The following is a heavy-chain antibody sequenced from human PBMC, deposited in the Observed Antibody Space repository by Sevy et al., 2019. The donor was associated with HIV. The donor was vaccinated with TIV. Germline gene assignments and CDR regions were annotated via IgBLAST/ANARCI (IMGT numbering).Heavy chain of an antibody. CDR1: GFTFSGSA. J-gene: IGHJ3*02. V-gene: IGHV3-73*01. D-gene: IGHD1-1*01. CDR2: IRSKANSYAT. CDR3: TRSAGPERRNDAFDI. Sequence: GGSLRLSCAASGFTFSGSAMHWVRQASGKGLDWVGRIRSKANSYATAYAASVKGRFTISRDDSKNTAYLQMNSLKTEDTAVYYCTRSAGPERRNDAFDIWGQGTMVTVSS.